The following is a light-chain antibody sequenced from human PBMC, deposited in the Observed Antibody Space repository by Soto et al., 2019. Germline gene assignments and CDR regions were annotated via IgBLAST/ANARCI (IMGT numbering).Light chain of an antibody. Sequence: DIQLTQSPSVLSASVGDTVTITCRASQALSNYSAWYQQKPGKATDPLIYSASTLRSGVPSRVSGSGSETEFSLTIRALQPEDFATYYCQQLSRYPLTFGGGTKVNIK. J-gene: IGKJ4*01. CDR1: QALSNY. CDR2: SAS. CDR3: QQLSRYPLT. V-gene: IGKV1-9*01.